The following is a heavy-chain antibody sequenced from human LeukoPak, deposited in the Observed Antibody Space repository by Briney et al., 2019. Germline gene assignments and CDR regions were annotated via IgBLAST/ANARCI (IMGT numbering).Heavy chain of an antibody. J-gene: IGHJ3*02. V-gene: IGHV3-23*01. CDR1: GFTFSAYA. D-gene: IGHD4-17*01. CDR2: IRGGGGSA. Sequence: PGGSLRLSCTASGFTFSAYAMMWVRQAPGKGPEWVSAIRGGGGSAFYADSVKGRFTISRGNSKYTLFLQMNSLRAEDTAVYYCARDPNGDYIGAFDTWGPGTMVTVSS. CDR3: ARDPNGDYIGAFDT.